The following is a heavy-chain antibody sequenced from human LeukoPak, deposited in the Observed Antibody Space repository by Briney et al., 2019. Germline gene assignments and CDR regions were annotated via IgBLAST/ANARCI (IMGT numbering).Heavy chain of an antibody. CDR1: GFTFSSYA. J-gene: IGHJ4*02. CDR3: VRESLGDVATSGLDY. Sequence: PGGSLRLSCAASGFTFSSYAMSWVRQAPGKGLEWVSAISGSGGSTYYADSVKGRFTISRDNSKNTLYLQMNSLRVEDTAMYYCVRESLGDVATSGLDYWGQGTLVTVSS. V-gene: IGHV3-23*01. CDR2: ISGSGGST. D-gene: IGHD3-16*01.